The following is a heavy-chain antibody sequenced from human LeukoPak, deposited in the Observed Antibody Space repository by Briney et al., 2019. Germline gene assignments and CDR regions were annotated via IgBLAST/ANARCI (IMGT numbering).Heavy chain of an antibody. Sequence: PGGSLRPSCAASDFSVSTNFMSWVRQAPGKGLEWVSVLYTVGTTYYADSVKGRFTISRDNSKNTVYLQMNSLRADDTAVYYCAGYGGRYPYYMDVWGKGTTVTISS. J-gene: IGHJ6*03. CDR1: DFSVSTNF. D-gene: IGHD1-26*01. V-gene: IGHV3-53*01. CDR3: AGYGGRYPYYMDV. CDR2: LYTVGTT.